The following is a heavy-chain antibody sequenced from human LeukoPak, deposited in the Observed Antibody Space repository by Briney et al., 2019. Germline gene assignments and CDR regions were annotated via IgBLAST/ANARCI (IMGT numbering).Heavy chain of an antibody. D-gene: IGHD3-22*01. CDR1: GGSVNSGNYY. CDR2: IYYSGST. V-gene: IGHV4-61*01. Sequence: SETLSLTCTVSGGSVNSGNYYWSWIRQPPGKGLEWIGFIYYSGSTNYNPSLKSRVTISVDTSKNQFSLKLSSVTAANTAVYYCARDPSGYFNYWGQGTLATVSS. CDR3: ARDPSGYFNY. J-gene: IGHJ4*02.